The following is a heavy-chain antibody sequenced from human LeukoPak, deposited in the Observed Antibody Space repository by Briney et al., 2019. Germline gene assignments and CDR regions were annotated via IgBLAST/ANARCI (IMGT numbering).Heavy chain of an antibody. D-gene: IGHD6-19*01. CDR2: ISSSSSYI. Sequence: GGSLSLSCAASGLTFSSYSMNWARKAPGKGLEWASSISSSSSYIYYADSVKGRFTISRDNAKNSLYLQMNSLRAEDTAVYYFARSRRTPAVTGYSSGWSPSDYWGQGTLVTVSS. CDR1: GLTFSSYS. J-gene: IGHJ4*02. V-gene: IGHV3-21*01. CDR3: ARSRRTPAVTGYSSGWSPSDY.